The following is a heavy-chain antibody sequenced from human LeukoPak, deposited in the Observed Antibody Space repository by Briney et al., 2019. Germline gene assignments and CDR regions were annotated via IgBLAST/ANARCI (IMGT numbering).Heavy chain of an antibody. CDR2: IYYSGST. V-gene: IGHV4-61*05. D-gene: IGHD3-10*01. J-gene: IGHJ4*02. CDR3: XXXXLWFGEFDY. CDR1: GGSISSSSYY. Sequence: SETLSLTCTVSGGSISSSSYYWGWIRQPPGKGLEWIGYIYYSGSTNYNPSLKSRVTISVDTSKNQFSLKLSSVTAADTAVYYXXXXXLWFGEFDYWGQGTLVTVSS.